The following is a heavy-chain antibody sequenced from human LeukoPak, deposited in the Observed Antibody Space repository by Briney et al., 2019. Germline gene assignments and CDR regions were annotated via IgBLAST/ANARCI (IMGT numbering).Heavy chain of an antibody. CDR1: GFTFSSYS. V-gene: IGHV3-15*01. CDR3: AAGGRV. Sequence: PGGSLRLSCAASGFTFSSYSMNWVRQAPGKGLEWVGRIQSKTDGGTTEYAAPVKGRFTISRDDSTNTLYLQMSSLKTEDTGVYYCAAGGRVWGQGTTVTVSS. D-gene: IGHD3-10*01. J-gene: IGHJ6*02. CDR2: IQSKTDGGTT.